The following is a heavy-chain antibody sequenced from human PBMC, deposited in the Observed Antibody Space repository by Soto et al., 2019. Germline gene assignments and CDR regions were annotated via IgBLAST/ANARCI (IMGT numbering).Heavy chain of an antibody. V-gene: IGHV1-18*01. CDR3: ARDPLDTGMRSGD. Sequence: QVQLVQSGAEVREPGASVKVSCKASGYTFTNYGVSWVRQAPGQGLEWMGWIGGYKGKTNYAQKLQGRVTWTTDTFTSTAYMELESLTSYDRAVDYGARDPLDTGMRSGDWGQGTLVTVSS. CDR2: IGGYKGKT. CDR1: GYTFTNYG. D-gene: IGHD5-18*01. J-gene: IGHJ4*02.